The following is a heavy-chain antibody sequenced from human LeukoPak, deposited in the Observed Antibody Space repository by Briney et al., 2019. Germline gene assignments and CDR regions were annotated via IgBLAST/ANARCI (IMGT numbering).Heavy chain of an antibody. CDR1: GFTFSIYT. V-gene: IGHV3-64D*09. Sequence: GGSLRLSCSASGFTFSIYTMHWVRQAPGKGLEYVSTISSNGASTYYADSVKGRFTISRDTSKNTLYLQMSSLRVEDTAVYYCVRRSLTTAWIDYWGQGTLVTVSS. CDR3: VRRSLTTAWIDY. J-gene: IGHJ4*02. CDR2: ISSNGAST. D-gene: IGHD3-3*01.